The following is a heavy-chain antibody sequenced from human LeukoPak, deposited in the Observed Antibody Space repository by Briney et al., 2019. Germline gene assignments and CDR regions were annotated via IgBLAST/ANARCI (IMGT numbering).Heavy chain of an antibody. Sequence: GSLRLSCAASGFTFSSFWMSWVRQAPGKGLEWVANIKQDGSEKYYVDSVKGRFTISRDNAKNSLYLQMNSLRVEDTAVYYCAKDSGGGNYIAEKDYWGQGTLVTVSS. D-gene: IGHD1-26*01. CDR3: AKDSGGGNYIAEKDY. CDR1: GFTFSSFW. J-gene: IGHJ4*02. V-gene: IGHV3-7*04. CDR2: IKQDGSEK.